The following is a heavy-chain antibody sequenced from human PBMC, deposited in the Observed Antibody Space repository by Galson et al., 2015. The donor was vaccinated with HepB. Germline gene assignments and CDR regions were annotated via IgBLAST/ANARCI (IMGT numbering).Heavy chain of an antibody. D-gene: IGHD6-13*01. CDR2: IWYDGSNK. CDR1: GFTFSSYG. Sequence: SLRLSCAASGFTFSSYGMHWVRQAPGKGLEWVAVIWYDGSNKYYADSVKGRFTISRDNSKNTLYLQMNSLRAEDTAVYYCARMRLSSSFDYWGQGTLVTVSS. J-gene: IGHJ4*02. CDR3: ARMRLSSSFDY. V-gene: IGHV3-33*01.